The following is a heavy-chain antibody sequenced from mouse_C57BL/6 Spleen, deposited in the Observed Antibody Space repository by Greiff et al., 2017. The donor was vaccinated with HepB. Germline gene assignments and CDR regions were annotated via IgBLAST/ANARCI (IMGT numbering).Heavy chain of an antibody. J-gene: IGHJ1*03. CDR3: ASTHGNYAYFDV. CDR1: GFTFSDYG. Sequence: EVNVVESGGGLVKPGGSLKLSCAASGFTFSDYGMHWVRQAPEKGLEWVAYISSGSSTIYYADTVKGRFTISRDNAKNTLFLQMTSLRSEDTAIYYCASTHGNYAYFDVWGTGTTVTVSS. V-gene: IGHV5-17*01. D-gene: IGHD2-1*01. CDR2: ISSGSSTI.